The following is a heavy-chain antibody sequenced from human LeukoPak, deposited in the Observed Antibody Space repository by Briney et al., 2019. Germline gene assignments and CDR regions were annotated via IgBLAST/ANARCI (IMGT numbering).Heavy chain of an antibody. CDR2: IKQDANEK. D-gene: IGHD6-6*01. CDR3: ARGRGSSSLYYYYYMDV. V-gene: IGHV3-7*03. J-gene: IGHJ6*03. CDR1: GFTFRSYW. Sequence: PGGSLRLSCAASGFTFRSYWMSWVRQAPGKGLEWVTNIKQDANEKYYVDSVKGRFTISRDNAKNSLYLQMNSLRAEDTAVYYCARGRGSSSLYYYYYMDVWGKGTTVTVSS.